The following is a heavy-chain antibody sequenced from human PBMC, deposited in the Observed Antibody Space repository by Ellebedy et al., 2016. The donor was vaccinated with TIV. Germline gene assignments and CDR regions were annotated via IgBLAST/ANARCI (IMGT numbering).Heavy chain of an antibody. CDR1: GYSFTTYW. CDR2: IYPGDSDT. Sequence: GESLKISCKGSGYSFTTYWIGWVRQMPGKGLEWMGIIYPGDSDTRYSPSFQGQVTISADKSISTAYLQWSSRKASDTAMYYCARCAAPYYFDSWGQGTLVTVSS. J-gene: IGHJ4*02. V-gene: IGHV5-51*01. CDR3: ARCAAPYYFDS.